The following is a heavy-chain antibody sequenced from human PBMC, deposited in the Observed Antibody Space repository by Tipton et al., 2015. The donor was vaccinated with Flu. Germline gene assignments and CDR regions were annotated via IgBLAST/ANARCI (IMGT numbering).Heavy chain of an antibody. CDR3: ARRDFSNYVSDPKNWFDR. Sequence: TLSLTCAVSGGSIRTSTDYWGWIRQPPGKGLEWIATIHRSGSTKYNPSLKSRVTISVDTSKNQFYLEMRSVTAADMAVYYCARRDFSNYVSDPKNWFDRWGQGTLVTVSS. V-gene: IGHV4-39*07. J-gene: IGHJ5*02. CDR2: IHRSGST. CDR1: GGSIRTSTDY. D-gene: IGHD4-11*01.